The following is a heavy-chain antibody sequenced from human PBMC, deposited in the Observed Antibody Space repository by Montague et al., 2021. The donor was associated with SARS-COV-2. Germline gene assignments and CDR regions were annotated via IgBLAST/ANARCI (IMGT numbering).Heavy chain of an antibody. CDR1: GFTFGNYD. Sequence: SLRLSCAASGFTFGNYDMNWVRQAPGKGPEWISYISTSAYTTSYAGPVKGRFTISRDNGKNSLYLQMNSLRVEDTAVYYCTRDYRGIVGDGLDIWGQGTKVTVSS. V-gene: IGHV3-48*03. D-gene: IGHD3-16*02. CDR3: TRDYRGIVGDGLDI. J-gene: IGHJ3*02. CDR2: ISTSAYTT.